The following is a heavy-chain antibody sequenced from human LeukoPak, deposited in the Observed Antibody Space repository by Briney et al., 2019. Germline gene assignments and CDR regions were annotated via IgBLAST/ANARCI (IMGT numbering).Heavy chain of an antibody. CDR1: GFTFSSYW. V-gene: IGHV3-7*01. CDR3: ARGFLRAYGYFDN. Sequence: PGGSLRLSCAASGFTFSSYWMSWVRQAPGKGLEWVANIKQDGSEKYYVDSVKGRFTISRDNAKNSLYLQMNSLRAEDTAVYYCARGFLRAYGYFDNWGQGTLVTVSS. D-gene: IGHD3-10*01. CDR2: IKQDGSEK. J-gene: IGHJ4*02.